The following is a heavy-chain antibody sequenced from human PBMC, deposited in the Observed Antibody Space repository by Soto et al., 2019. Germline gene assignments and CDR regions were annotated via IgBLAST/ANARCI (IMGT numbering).Heavy chain of an antibody. CDR2: ISSSSSYI. CDR1: GFTFSSYS. CDR3: ARDQPGYSYGYGLGY. V-gene: IGHV3-21*01. D-gene: IGHD5-18*01. Sequence: EVQLVESGGGLVKPGGSLRLSCAASGFTFSSYSMNWVRQAPGKGLEWVSSISSSSSYIYYADSVKGRFTICRDNAKNSRYLQMNSRRAEDTAVYYCARDQPGYSYGYGLGYWGQGPLVAGSS. J-gene: IGHJ4*02.